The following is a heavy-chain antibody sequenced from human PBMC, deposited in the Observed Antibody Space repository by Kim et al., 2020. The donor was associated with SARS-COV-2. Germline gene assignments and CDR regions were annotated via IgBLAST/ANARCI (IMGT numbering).Heavy chain of an antibody. V-gene: IGHV1-3*01. J-gene: IGHJ4*02. CDR3: ARTIVATTQFDY. Sequence: YSQKFPGRVTITRDTSASTAYMELSSLISEDTAVYYCARTIVATTQFDYWGQGTLVTVSS. D-gene: IGHD5-12*01.